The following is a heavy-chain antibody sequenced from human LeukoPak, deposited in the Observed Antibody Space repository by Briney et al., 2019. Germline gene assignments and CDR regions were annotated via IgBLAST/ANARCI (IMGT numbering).Heavy chain of an antibody. V-gene: IGHV4-4*07. CDR1: GYAISSGYY. CDR3: ARSPVYSSGWEFDP. Sequence: SETLSLTCTVSGYAISSGYYWGWIRQPAGKGLEWIGRIYTSGSTNYNPSLKSRVTMSVDTSKNQFSLKLSSVTAADTAVYYCARSPVYSSGWEFDPWGQGTLVTVSS. CDR2: IYTSGST. J-gene: IGHJ5*02. D-gene: IGHD6-19*01.